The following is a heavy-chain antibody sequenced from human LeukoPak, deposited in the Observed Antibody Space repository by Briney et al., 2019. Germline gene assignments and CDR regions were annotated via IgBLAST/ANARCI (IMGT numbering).Heavy chain of an antibody. CDR1: GGSMNNYY. CDR3: ARHTANRGGDAFDI. J-gene: IGHJ3*02. CDR2: IYYSGST. D-gene: IGHD7-27*01. Sequence: SETLSLTCTVSGGSMNNYYWIWIRQPPGKGLEWIGYIYYSGSTTYNPSLKSRVTMSVDTSKTQFSLQLSSVTAADTAVYYCARHTANRGGDAFDIWGQGTMVTVSS. V-gene: IGHV4-59*08.